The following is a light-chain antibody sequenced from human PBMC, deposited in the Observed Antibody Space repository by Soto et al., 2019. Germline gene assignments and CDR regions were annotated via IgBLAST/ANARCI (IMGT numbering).Light chain of an antibody. CDR3: QRYTTSSCT. CDR1: QNIRNG. V-gene: IGKV1-5*03. J-gene: IGKJ1*01. CDR2: GAS. Sequence: DIQMTQSPSTLSASVGDRVTITCRASQNIRNGMAWFQQRPGKAPKLLIYGASTLESGVPTRFSGSGFGTEFTLTISSLQPDDIATYYCQRYTTSSCTFGQGTKVEIK.